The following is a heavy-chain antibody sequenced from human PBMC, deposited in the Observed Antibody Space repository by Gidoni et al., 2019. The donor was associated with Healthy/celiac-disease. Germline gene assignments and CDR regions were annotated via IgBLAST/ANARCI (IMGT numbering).Heavy chain of an antibody. Sequence: VQLVESGGGLVQPGGSRSRSCAASGFTFSSYSMNWVRQAPGKGLEWDSYISSSSSTIYYADSVKGRFIISRDNAKNSLYLQMNSLRAEDTAVYYCACGYSYGYFDYWGQGTLVTVSS. CDR1: GFTFSSYS. J-gene: IGHJ4*02. CDR3: ACGYSYGYFDY. V-gene: IGHV3-48*01. CDR2: ISSSSSTI. D-gene: IGHD5-18*01.